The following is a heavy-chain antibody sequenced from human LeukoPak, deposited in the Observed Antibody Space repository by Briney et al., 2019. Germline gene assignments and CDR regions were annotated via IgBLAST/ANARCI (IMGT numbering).Heavy chain of an antibody. J-gene: IGHJ4*02. D-gene: IGHD3-10*01. CDR2: INPSGGST. V-gene: IGHV1-46*01. Sequence: ASVKVSCKASGYTFTRYYMHWVRQAPGQGLEWMGTINPSGGSTSYAQKFQGRVTMTGDTPTSTGYMELSSLRSEDTAVYYCARDTGSGHYYYDYWGEGTLVPVSS. CDR1: GYTFTRYY. CDR3: ARDTGSGHYYYDY.